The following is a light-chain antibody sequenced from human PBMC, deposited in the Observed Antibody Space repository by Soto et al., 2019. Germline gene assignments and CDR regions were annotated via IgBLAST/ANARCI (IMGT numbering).Light chain of an antibody. CDR3: QQRSSWPRVT. J-gene: IGKJ3*01. CDR1: RGIGRY. V-gene: IGKV3-11*01. Sequence: EIVLTQSPATLSLSPGERATLSCRASRGIGRYLAWYQQKPGQAPRLLIYDASNRAAGIPARFSGSGSGTDFTLTISSLDPEDFALYYCQQRSSWPRVTFGPGTKVDIK. CDR2: DAS.